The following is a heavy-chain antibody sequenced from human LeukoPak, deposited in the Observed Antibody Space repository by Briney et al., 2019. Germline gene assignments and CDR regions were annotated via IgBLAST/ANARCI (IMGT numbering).Heavy chain of an antibody. CDR1: GFSLSDYG. V-gene: IGHV3-48*02. J-gene: IGHJ4*02. CDR3: ARVGDEYSGYEIDY. D-gene: IGHD5-12*01. Sequence: GGSLRLSCSASGFSLSDYGMSWVRQAPGKGLEWVSYITMNSVRFYADSVKGRFTISRDNDKNSVYLQMSSLRDEDTAVYYCARVGDEYSGYEIDYWGQGTLVTVSS. CDR2: ITMNSVR.